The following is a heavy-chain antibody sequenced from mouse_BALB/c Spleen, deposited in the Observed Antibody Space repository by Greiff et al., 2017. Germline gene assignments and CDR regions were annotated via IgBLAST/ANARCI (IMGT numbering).Heavy chain of an antibody. D-gene: IGHD2-1*01. V-gene: IGHV3-6*02. CDR1: GYSITSGYY. CDR2: ISYDGSN. CDR3: ASIYGNYRYYFDY. Sequence: ESGPGLVKPSQSLSLTCSVTGYSITSGYYWNWIRQFPGNKLEWMGYISYDGSNNYNPSLKNRISITRDTSKNQFFLKLNSVTTEDTATYYCASIYGNYRYYFDYWGQGTTLTVSS. J-gene: IGHJ2*01.